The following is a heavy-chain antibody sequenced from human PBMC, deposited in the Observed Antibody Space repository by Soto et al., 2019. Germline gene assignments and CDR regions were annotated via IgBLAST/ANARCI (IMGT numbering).Heavy chain of an antibody. D-gene: IGHD1-26*01. CDR1: GFTFSDYT. V-gene: IGHV3-21*01. Sequence: GGSLRLSCTASGFTFSDYTMKWVRQAPGKGLEWVSSISRESSYIYYVDSVKGRFTISRDNAKNSVILQMAGLRVDDTGVYFCAVGAADSTSPYGMDVWGRGTTVTVSS. CDR2: ISRESSYI. CDR3: AVGAADSTSPYGMDV. J-gene: IGHJ6*02.